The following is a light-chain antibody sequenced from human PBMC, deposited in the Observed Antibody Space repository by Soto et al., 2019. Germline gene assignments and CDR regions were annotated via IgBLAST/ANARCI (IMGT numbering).Light chain of an antibody. CDR1: QSITSY. Sequence: DIQITQSPSSLSASVGARVTNTCRASQSITSYLNWYQQKPGKAPELLIHAASSLQSGVPSRFSGSGSGTDFTLTISSLQPEDFATYYCQQTYGTPQTFGQGTKVDIK. V-gene: IGKV1-39*01. CDR2: AAS. CDR3: QQTYGTPQT. J-gene: IGKJ1*01.